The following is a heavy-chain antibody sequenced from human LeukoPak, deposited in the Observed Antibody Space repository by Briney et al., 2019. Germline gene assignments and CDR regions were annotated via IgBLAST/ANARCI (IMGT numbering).Heavy chain of an antibody. CDR2: LGGTNGYT. J-gene: IGHJ4*02. Sequence: PGGSLRLSCVASGFTFSSYAMSWVRQPPGKGLEWVSSLGGTNGYTYYADSVKGRFSISRDNSQNTLYLQMNTLRAEDTALYYCAKGSDCGVDFCGPDYWGQGTLVTVSS. CDR3: AKGSDCGVDFCGPDY. D-gene: IGHD2-21*01. V-gene: IGHV3-23*01. CDR1: GFTFSSYA.